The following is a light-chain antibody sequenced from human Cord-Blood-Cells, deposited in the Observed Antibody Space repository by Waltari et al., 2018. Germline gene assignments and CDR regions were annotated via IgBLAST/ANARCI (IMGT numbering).Light chain of an antibody. V-gene: IGLV3-19*01. CDR2: GKN. CDR1: SLSSYY. J-gene: IGLJ1*01. Sequence: SSELTQDPAVSVALGPTVRITCQGDSLSSYYASWYQQKPGQATVLVIYGKNNRPSGILDRFSGSSSGNTASLTITGAQAEDEADYYCNSRDSSGNHYVFGTGTKVTVL. CDR3: NSRDSSGNHYV.